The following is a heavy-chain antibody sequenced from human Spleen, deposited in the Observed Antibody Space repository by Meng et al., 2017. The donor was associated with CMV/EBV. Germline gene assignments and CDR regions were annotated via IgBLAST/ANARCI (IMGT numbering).Heavy chain of an antibody. V-gene: IGHV3-23*01. CDR2: ISGGGGST. CDR1: GFTVSSYA. J-gene: IGHJ5*02. D-gene: IGHD4-23*01. Sequence: AASGFTVSSYAMNWVRQAPGKGLEWVSGISGGGGSTYYADSAKGRFTISRDNSKNTLYLQMNSLRAEDTAIYHCARATTVVTAWVDPWGQGTLVTVSS. CDR3: ARATTVVTAWVDP.